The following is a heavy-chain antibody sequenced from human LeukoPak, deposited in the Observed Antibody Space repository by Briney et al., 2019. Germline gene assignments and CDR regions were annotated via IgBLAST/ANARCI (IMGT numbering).Heavy chain of an antibody. CDR1: GGSFSGYY. CDR3: ARAYYGLDV. Sequence: SETLSLTCAVYGGSFSGYYWSWIRQPPGKGLEWIGEINHSGSTNYNPSLKSRVTISVDTSKNQFSLKLSSVTAADTAVYYCARAYYGLDVWGQGTTVTVSS. CDR2: INHSGST. J-gene: IGHJ6*02. V-gene: IGHV4-34*01.